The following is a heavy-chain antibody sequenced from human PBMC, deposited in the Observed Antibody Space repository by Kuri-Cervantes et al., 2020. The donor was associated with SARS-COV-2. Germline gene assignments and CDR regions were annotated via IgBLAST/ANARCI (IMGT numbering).Heavy chain of an antibody. CDR1: GFTFSSYG. CDR3: AKDRVGVQDF. J-gene: IGHJ4*02. D-gene: IGHD2-21*01. CDR2: ISHDGKNK. V-gene: IGHV3-30*18. Sequence: GESLKISCAASGFTFSSYGMHWVRQAPGKGLEWVAVISHDGKNKKRIASGKGRFTISRDNSQNTLYLHMKSLRSEDTAMYYCAKDRVGVQDFWGQGTLVTVSS.